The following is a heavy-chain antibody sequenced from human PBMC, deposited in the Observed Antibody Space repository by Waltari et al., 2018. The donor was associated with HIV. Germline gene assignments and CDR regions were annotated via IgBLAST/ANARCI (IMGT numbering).Heavy chain of an antibody. Sequence: QVQLVQSGAEVKKPGTSVKVSCKASGYTLIDNYIHWVRQAPGQGLEWMGVVNPGSGNTNYAQKFQGRLTMTRDTSTSTVYMELSSLRSEDTAIYYCARQWWSEGAFDIWGQGTTVTVSS. CDR1: GYTLIDNY. D-gene: IGHD2-15*01. V-gene: IGHV1-46*03. J-gene: IGHJ3*02. CDR3: ARQWWSEGAFDI. CDR2: VNPGSGNT.